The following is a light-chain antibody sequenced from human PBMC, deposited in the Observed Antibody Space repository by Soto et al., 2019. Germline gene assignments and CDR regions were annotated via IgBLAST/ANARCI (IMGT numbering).Light chain of an antibody. Sequence: EIVLTQSPGTLSLSPGERATSSCRASQSVSSSYLAWYQQKPGQAPRLLIYGASSRATGIPDRFSGSGSGTDFTLTISRLEPEDFAVYYCQQYGSSPRSFGQGTKLEIK. V-gene: IGKV3-20*01. J-gene: IGKJ2*01. CDR1: QSVSSSY. CDR2: GAS. CDR3: QQYGSSPRS.